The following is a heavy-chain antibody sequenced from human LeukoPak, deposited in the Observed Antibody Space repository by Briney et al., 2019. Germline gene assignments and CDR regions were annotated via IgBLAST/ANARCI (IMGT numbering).Heavy chain of an antibody. D-gene: IGHD3-22*01. V-gene: IGHV3-33*01. CDR1: GFTFSSYG. CDR3: ARGYNYYDSSGYPSPFDY. Sequence: GGSLRLSCAASGFTFSSYGIHWVRQAPGKGLEWVAVIWYDGSNKYYADSVKGRFTISRDNSKTTLYLQMNSLRAEDTAVYYCARGYNYYDSSGYPSPFDYWGQGTLVTVSS. J-gene: IGHJ4*02. CDR2: IWYDGSNK.